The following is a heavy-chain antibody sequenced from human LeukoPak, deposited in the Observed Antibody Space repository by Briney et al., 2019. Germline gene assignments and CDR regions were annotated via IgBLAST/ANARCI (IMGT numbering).Heavy chain of an antibody. Sequence: GGSLRLSCAASGFTFSSYAMSWVRQAPGKGLEWVSAISGSGGSTYYAGSVKGRFTISRDNSKNTLYLQMNSLRAEDTAVYYCAKEGRWGITMIVVVTPYWGQGTLVTVSS. CDR3: AKEGRWGITMIVVVTPY. D-gene: IGHD3-22*01. V-gene: IGHV3-23*01. CDR1: GFTFSSYA. J-gene: IGHJ4*02. CDR2: ISGSGGST.